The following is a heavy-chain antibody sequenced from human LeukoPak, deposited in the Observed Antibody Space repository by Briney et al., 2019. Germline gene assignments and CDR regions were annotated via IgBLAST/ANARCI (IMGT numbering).Heavy chain of an antibody. J-gene: IGHJ6*02. Sequence: GGSLRLSCAASGFTFSSYAMHWVRQAPGKGLEWVAVISYDGSNKYYADSVKGRFTISGDNSKNTLYLQMNSLRAEDTAVYYCARGGSYAFSHYYYGMDVWGQGTTVTVSS. CDR2: ISYDGSNK. D-gene: IGHD1-26*01. CDR3: ARGGSYAFSHYYYGMDV. V-gene: IGHV3-30*04. CDR1: GFTFSSYA.